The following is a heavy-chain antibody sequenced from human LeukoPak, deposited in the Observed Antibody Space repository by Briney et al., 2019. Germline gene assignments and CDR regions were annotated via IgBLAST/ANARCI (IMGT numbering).Heavy chain of an antibody. CDR2: ISNSGST. J-gene: IGHJ4*02. CDR1: GGSISTYY. V-gene: IGHV4-59*01. CDR3: AGGSGWLRFDY. D-gene: IGHD6-19*01. Sequence: PSETLSLTCTLSGGSISTYYCNWIRQSPGKGLEWIGYISNSGSTNYNPSLKSRVTMSIDTSKNQFSLKLTSVTAADTAVYYCAGGSGWLRFDYWGQGALVTVSS.